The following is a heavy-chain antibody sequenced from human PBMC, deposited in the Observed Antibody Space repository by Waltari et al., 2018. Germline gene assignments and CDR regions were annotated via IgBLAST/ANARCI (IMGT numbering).Heavy chain of an antibody. Sequence: QVQLVQSGAEVKKPGSSVKGSCKASGGPVSSYAIGLVRAAPGQGLEWMGGIIPIFGTANYEQKFQGRVTITADESTSTAYMELSSLRSEDTAVYYCARERIPPRGYTDFDYWGQGTLVTVSS. J-gene: IGHJ4*02. D-gene: IGHD2-15*01. CDR3: ARERIPPRGYTDFDY. CDR2: IIPIFGTA. CDR1: GGPVSSYA. V-gene: IGHV1-69*12.